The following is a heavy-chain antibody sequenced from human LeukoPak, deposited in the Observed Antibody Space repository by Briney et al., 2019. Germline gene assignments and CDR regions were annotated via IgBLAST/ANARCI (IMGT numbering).Heavy chain of an antibody. V-gene: IGHV3-74*01. J-gene: IGHJ4*02. CDR1: GFTFSSYW. CDR2: INSDGGST. D-gene: IGHD3-10*01. Sequence: GGSLRLSCAASGFTFSSYWMHWVRQAPGKGLVWVSRINSDGGSTSYADSVKGRFTISRDNAKNTLYLQMNSLRAEDTAVYYCARSMVRGVIDYWGQGTLVTVSS. CDR3: ARSMVRGVIDY.